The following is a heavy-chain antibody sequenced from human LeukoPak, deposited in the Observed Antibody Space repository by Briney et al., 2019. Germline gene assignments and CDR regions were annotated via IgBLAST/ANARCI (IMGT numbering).Heavy chain of an antibody. J-gene: IGHJ4*02. CDR2: ISGSGGST. CDR1: GFIFSTYW. Sequence: GGSLRLSCAASGFIFSTYWMTWVRQAPGKGLEWVSAISGSGGSTYYADSVKGRFTISRDNSKNTLYLQMNSLRAEDTAVYYCAKVRIQLWSYFDYWAREPWSPSPQ. V-gene: IGHV3-23*01. D-gene: IGHD5-18*01. CDR3: AKVRIQLWSYFDY.